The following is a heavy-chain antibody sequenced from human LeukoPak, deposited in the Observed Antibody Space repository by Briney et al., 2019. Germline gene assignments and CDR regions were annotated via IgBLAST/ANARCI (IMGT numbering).Heavy chain of an antibody. J-gene: IGHJ5*02. Sequence: SETLSLTCAVYGGSFSGYYWSWIRQPPGKGLEWIGEINHSGSTNYNPSLKSRVTISVDTSKNQYALTLSSVTGANTAVYYCARGGLRYFDFDPWGQGTLVTVSS. CDR3: ARGGLRYFDFDP. V-gene: IGHV4-34*01. CDR2: INHSGST. CDR1: GGSFSGYY. D-gene: IGHD3-9*01.